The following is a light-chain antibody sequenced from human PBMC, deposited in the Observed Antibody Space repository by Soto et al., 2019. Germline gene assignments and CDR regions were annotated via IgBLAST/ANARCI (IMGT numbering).Light chain of an antibody. CDR3: QQRSSWPLT. J-gene: IGKJ4*01. CDR1: RSVSDY. CDR2: GAS. Sequence: EIVLTPSPATLSLSPVERATLSCRASRSVSDYLAWYQQKPGQSPRLIVYGASNRATGIPARFSGSGSGTDFTLTIVTLEPEDFAVYYCQQRSSWPLTFGGGTKVDIK. V-gene: IGKV3-11*01.